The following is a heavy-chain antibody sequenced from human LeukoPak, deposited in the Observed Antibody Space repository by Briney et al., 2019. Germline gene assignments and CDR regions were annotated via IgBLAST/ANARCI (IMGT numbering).Heavy chain of an antibody. D-gene: IGHD4-23*01. J-gene: IGHJ4*02. Sequence: KPSETLSLTCTVPGASISDYYWSWIRQPPEKGLEWIGYIFYRGNTNYNPSLKSRVTMSLDTSKNQLSLKLKSVTAADTAVYYCGRVANSGGMYFDYWGQGTLVTVSS. CDR2: IFYRGNT. CDR1: GASISDYY. CDR3: GRVANSGGMYFDY. V-gene: IGHV4-59*01.